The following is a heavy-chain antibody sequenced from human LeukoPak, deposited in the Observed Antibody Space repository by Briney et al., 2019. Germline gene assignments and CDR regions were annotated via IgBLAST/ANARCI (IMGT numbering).Heavy chain of an antibody. V-gene: IGHV3-23*01. J-gene: IGHJ4*02. CDR3: AKDLSYDILTGLSEGYFDY. CDR2: ISGSGST. D-gene: IGHD3-9*01. CDR1: GFTFSSYA. Sequence: GGSLRLSCAASGFTFSSYAMSWVRQAPGKGLEWVSAISGSGSTYYADSVKGRFTISRDNSKNTLYLQMNSLRAEDTAVYYCAKDLSYDILTGLSEGYFDYWGQGTLVTVSS.